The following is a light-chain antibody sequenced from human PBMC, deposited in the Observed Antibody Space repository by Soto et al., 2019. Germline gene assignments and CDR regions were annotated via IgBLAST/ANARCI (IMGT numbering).Light chain of an antibody. V-gene: IGKV1-5*03. CDR1: QSISSW. Sequence: DIQMTQSPSTLSASVGDRVTITCRASQSISSWLAWYQQKPGTAPKLLIYKTSGLENGVPSRFSGSGSGTEFTLTISILQPDDLATYSCQQYNRFPYTFGQGTRLEIK. CDR3: QQYNRFPYT. CDR2: KTS. J-gene: IGKJ2*01.